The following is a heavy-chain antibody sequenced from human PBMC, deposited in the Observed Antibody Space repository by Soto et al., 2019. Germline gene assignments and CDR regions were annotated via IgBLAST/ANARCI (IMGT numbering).Heavy chain of an antibody. D-gene: IGHD3-16*02. CDR3: ASCPMITFGGVIVQGCAFDT. CDR1: GYSFTSYL. J-gene: IGHJ3*02. Sequence: PGESLKISCQGSGYSFTSYLIGWVRQMPGKGLEWMGIIYPGDSDTRYSPSFQGQVTISADKSISTAYLQWSSLKASDTAMYYCASCPMITFGGVIVQGCAFDTWGQGTMVTVSS. CDR2: IYPGDSDT. V-gene: IGHV5-51*01.